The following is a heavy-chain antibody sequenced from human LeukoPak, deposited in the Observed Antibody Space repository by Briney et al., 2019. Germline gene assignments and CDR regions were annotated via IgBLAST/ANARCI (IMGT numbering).Heavy chain of an antibody. CDR1: GFTVSSKY. Sequence: PGGSLRLSCAASGFTVSSKYMSWVRQAPGKGLEWVSVIYSGGSTYYADSVKGRFTISRDNSKNTLYLQMNSLRAEDTAVYYCARGCSSTSCYGLDYWGQGTLVTVSS. D-gene: IGHD2-2*01. CDR3: ARGCSSTSCYGLDY. V-gene: IGHV3-53*01. J-gene: IGHJ4*02. CDR2: IYSGGST.